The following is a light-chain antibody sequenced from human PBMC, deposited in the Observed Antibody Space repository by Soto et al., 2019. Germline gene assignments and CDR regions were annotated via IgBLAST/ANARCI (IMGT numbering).Light chain of an antibody. CDR2: EDD. J-gene: IGLJ3*02. V-gene: IGLV6-57*03. Sequence: NFMLTQPHSVSESPGKTVTISCTRTSGSLVSNYIHWYQLRPGGAPTTVIYEDDDRPSGVPDRFSGSIDTSSNSASLTISGLRPEYEADYYCQSYGGASVFGGGTKLTVL. CDR1: SGSLVSNY. CDR3: QSYGGASV.